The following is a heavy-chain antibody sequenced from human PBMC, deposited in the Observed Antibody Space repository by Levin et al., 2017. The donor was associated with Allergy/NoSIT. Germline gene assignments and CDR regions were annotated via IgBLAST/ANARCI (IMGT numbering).Heavy chain of an antibody. CDR3: GGYYYYYYMDV. CDR1: GFTFSSYW. CDR2: IKQDGSEK. J-gene: IGHJ6*03. Sequence: PGGSLRLSCAASGFTFSSYWMSWVRQAPGKGLEWVANIKQDGSEKYYVDSVKGRFTISRDNAKNSLYLQMNSLRAEDTAVYYCGGYYYYYYMDVWGKGTTVTVSS. V-gene: IGHV3-7*02.